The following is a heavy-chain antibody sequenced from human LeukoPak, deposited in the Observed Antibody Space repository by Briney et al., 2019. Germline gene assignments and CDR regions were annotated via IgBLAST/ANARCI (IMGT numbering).Heavy chain of an antibody. D-gene: IGHD6-13*01. V-gene: IGHV4-30-4*01. J-gene: IGHJ4*02. CDR1: GGSISSGGYY. CDR2: IYYSGST. CDR3: ARRIAGYFDY. Sequence: PSETLSLTCTVSGGSISSGGYYWSWIRQHPGKGLEWIGYIYYSGSTYYNPSLKSRVTISVDTSKNQFSLKLSSVTAADTAVYYCARRIAGYFDYWGQGTLVTVSS.